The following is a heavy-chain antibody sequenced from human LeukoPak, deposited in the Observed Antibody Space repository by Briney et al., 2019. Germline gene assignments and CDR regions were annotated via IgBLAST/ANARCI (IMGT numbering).Heavy chain of an antibody. V-gene: IGHV3-23*01. Sequence: GGSLRLSCAASGFTFSSYAMSWVRQAPGKGLEWVSAISGSGGSTYYADSVKGRFTISRDNSKNTLYLQMNSLRAEDTAVYYCAKHGGSGSYRSGWFDPWGQGTLVTVSS. CDR1: GFTFSSYA. J-gene: IGHJ5*02. CDR3: AKHGGSGSYRSGWFDP. CDR2: ISGSGGST. D-gene: IGHD3-10*01.